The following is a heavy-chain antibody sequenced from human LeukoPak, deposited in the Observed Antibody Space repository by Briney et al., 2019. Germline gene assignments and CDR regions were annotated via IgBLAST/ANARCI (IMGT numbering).Heavy chain of an antibody. J-gene: IGHJ4*02. Sequence: GGSLRLSCAASGFIFSSYSMNWVRQAPGKRLEWVSGISDGGGTTNYADAVKGRFTISRDKSKNTLFLQMNSLRAEDTAVYYCAKSYGDYLGYFDSWGQGTLVTVSS. CDR1: GFIFSSYS. CDR3: AKSYGDYLGYFDS. V-gene: IGHV3-23*01. D-gene: IGHD4-17*01. CDR2: ISDGGGTT.